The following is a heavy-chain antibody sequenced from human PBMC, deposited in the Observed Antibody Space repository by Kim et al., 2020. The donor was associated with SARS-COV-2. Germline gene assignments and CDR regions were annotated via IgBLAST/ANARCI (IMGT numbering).Heavy chain of an antibody. CDR2: NNPNSGDT. CDR1: GYTFTGYY. J-gene: IGHJ4*02. Sequence: ASVKVSCKASGYTFTGYYMHWVRQAPGQRLEWMGWNNPNSGDTNTASNFEARVTMTRDTSIGTAYMEQSGLTSDDTDVHYCARDRAEGTYKSYLYYVDIWGRWSLVSVSS. D-gene: IGHD3-10*01. V-gene: IGHV1-2*02. CDR3: ARDRAEGTYKSYLYYVDI.